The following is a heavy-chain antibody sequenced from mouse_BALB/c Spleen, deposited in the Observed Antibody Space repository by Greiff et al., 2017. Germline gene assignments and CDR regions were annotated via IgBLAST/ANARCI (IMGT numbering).Heavy chain of an antibody. V-gene: IGHV2-6-7*01. CDR3: ARAPYYYGSSYGFDY. CDR1: GFSLTGYG. D-gene: IGHD1-1*01. Sequence: QVQLKESGPGLVAPSQSLSITCTASGFSLTGYGVNWVRQPPGKGLEWLGMIWGDGSTDYNSALKSRLSISKDNSKSQVFLKMNSLQTDDTARYYCARAPYYYGSSYGFDYWGQGTTLTVSS. J-gene: IGHJ2*01. CDR2: IWGDGST.